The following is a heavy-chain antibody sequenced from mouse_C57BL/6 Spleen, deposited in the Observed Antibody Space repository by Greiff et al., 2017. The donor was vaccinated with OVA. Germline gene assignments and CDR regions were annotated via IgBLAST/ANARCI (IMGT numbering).Heavy chain of an antibody. Sequence: EVQLQQSGPELVKPGASVKISCKASGYTFTDYYMNWVKQSHGKSLEWIGDINPNNGGTSYNQKFKGKATLTVDKSSSTAYMELRSLTSEDSAVYYCARGAAWGAAWFAYWGQGTLVTVSA. CDR2: INPNNGGT. CDR3: ARGAAWGAAWFAY. D-gene: IGHD3-3*01. J-gene: IGHJ3*01. CDR1: GYTFTDYY. V-gene: IGHV1-26*01.